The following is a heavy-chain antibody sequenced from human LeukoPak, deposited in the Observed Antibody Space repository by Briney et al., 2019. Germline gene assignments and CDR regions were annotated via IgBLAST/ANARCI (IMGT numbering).Heavy chain of an antibody. CDR3: AREFAVPYYFDY. V-gene: IGHV3-7*03. J-gene: IGHJ4*02. Sequence: GGSLRLYCAASGFSISSSWMSWVRHAQGKGLEWVANIKLDRSEKYFVDSGKGRFTISRDNAKNSLYLQMNSLRAEDTAVYYCAREFAVPYYFDYWGQGTLVTDSS. CDR1: GFSISSSW. CDR2: IKLDRSEK. D-gene: IGHD4-17*01.